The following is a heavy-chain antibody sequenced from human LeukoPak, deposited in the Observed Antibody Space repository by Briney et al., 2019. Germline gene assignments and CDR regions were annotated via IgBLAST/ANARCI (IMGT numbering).Heavy chain of an antibody. CDR1: GFTFSSYA. Sequence: GGSLRLSCAASGFTFSSYAMHWVRQAPGKGLEWVAVISYDGSNKYYADSVKGRFTISRDNSKNTLYLQMNSLRAEDTAVYYCANRDTPGDYYYYYYMDVWGKGTTVTVSS. J-gene: IGHJ6*03. D-gene: IGHD5-24*01. CDR3: ANRDTPGDYYYYYYMDV. V-gene: IGHV3-30-3*01. CDR2: ISYDGSNK.